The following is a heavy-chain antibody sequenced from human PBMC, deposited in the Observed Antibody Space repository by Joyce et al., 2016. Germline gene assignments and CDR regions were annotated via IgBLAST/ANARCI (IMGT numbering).Heavy chain of an antibody. D-gene: IGHD2-2*01. CDR1: GFTFSDYW. Sequence: EVQLLESGGGLVQPGGSLRLSCAVSGFTFSDYWMTWVRQALGKGLGCVATIKQDGSDQFYVDSVKSRFTISRDNDKNSLFLQMSSLSPEDTAICYCARNTRSPDYWGQGTLVTVSS. CDR3: ARNTRSPDY. CDR2: IKQDGSDQ. J-gene: IGHJ4*02. V-gene: IGHV3-7*03.